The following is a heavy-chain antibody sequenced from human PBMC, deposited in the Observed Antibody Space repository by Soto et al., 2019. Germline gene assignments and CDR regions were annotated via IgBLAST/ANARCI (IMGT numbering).Heavy chain of an antibody. V-gene: IGHV3-23*01. J-gene: IGHJ4*02. D-gene: IGHD3-9*01. CDR3: ARVRNYDILTGSYYFDY. CDR2: ISGSGGST. CDR1: GFTFSSYA. Sequence: GGSLRLSCAASGFTFSSYAMSWVRQAPGKGLEWVSAISGSGGSTYYADSVKGRFTISRDNSKNTLYLQMNSLRAEDTAVYYCARVRNYDILTGSYYFDYWGQGTLVTVPQ.